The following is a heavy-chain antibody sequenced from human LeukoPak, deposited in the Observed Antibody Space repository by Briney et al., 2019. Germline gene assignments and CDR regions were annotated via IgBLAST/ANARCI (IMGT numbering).Heavy chain of an antibody. V-gene: IGHV4-34*01. CDR1: GESFSGNF. CDR2: IDNNGIT. Sequence: KTSETLSLTCAVSGESFSGNFSTWIRQSPGKGLEWIGEIDNNGITNYNPSLKSRVTMSVDTTRKRFSLRLTSENAADTGVYYCARGGGGAKAFYFDYWGQGSLVTVSS. D-gene: IGHD1-26*01. CDR3: ARGGGGAKAFYFDY. J-gene: IGHJ4*02.